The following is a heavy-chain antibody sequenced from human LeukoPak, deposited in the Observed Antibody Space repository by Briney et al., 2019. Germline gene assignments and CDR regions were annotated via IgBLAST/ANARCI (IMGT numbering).Heavy chain of an antibody. D-gene: IGHD2-21*01. CDR3: ERRTRVVGGVGNSFDY. CDR2: IYPGDSDT. CDR1: AYGFTKYW. J-gene: IGHJ4*02. V-gene: IGHV5-51*01. Sequence: GESLQISCPAPAYGFTKYWIGWVRQMPGQGLEWMGIIYPGDSDTRYSPSFQGQVTMSADKSLSTAYLQSSSLKHSDTAMNECERRTRVVGGVGNSFDYWGEGTLVTVSP.